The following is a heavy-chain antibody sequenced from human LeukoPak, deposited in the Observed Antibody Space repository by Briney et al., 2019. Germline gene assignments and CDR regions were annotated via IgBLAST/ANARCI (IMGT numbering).Heavy chain of an antibody. J-gene: IGHJ6*02. Sequence: GGSLRLSCAASGFTFSSYAMSWVRQAPGKGLEWVSLSSGSGGSTYYADSVKGRFTISRDNSKNTLYLQMNSLRVEDTAVYYCAKGNIAARQDIMDVWGQGTTVTVSS. D-gene: IGHD6-6*01. V-gene: IGHV3-23*01. CDR2: SSGSGGST. CDR3: AKGNIAARQDIMDV. CDR1: GFTFSSYA.